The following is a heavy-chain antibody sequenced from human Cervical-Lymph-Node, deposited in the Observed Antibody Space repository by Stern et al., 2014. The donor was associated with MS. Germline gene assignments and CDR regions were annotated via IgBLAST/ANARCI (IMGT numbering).Heavy chain of an antibody. CDR1: GDTFSSYA. CDR3: ARGGGLVGYFDY. J-gene: IGHJ4*02. CDR2: IAPVLGTT. D-gene: IGHD1-26*01. Sequence: QVQLGESGAEVKKPGSSVKVSCKASGDTFSSYAINWVRQVPGQGLEWMGGIAPVLGTTNYAQKFHGRVTITADKSTNTAYMELMTLRSEDTAVYYCARGGGLVGYFDYWGQGTLVSVSS. V-gene: IGHV1-69*06.